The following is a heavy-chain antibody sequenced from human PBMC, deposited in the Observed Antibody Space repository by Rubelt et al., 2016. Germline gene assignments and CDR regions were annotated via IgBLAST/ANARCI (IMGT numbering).Heavy chain of an antibody. Sequence: AMSWFRQAPGKELEWVGFISSKTYGGTTEYAASVKGRFTISRDDSESIAFLQMNSLKTEDTAVYYCSRGRSSSWYYFDCWGQGTLVTVSS. J-gene: IGHJ4*02. V-gene: IGHV3-49*03. CDR2: ISSKTYGGTT. CDR1: A. CDR3: SRGRSSSWYYFDC. D-gene: IGHD6-13*01.